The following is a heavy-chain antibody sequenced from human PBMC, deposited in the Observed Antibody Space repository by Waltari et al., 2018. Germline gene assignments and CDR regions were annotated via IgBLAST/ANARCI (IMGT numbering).Heavy chain of an antibody. CDR3: ARDRGRGLYLDS. D-gene: IGHD5-12*01. Sequence: QLQESGPGLVKPSGTLSLTCGVSGDSMSSTYWWSWVRQAPGKGLEWIGQVYGGGKTNYNPSFASRVTVALDTYNKQFSLTVTSATAADTAVYYCARDRGRGLYLDSWGPGLLVTVSP. J-gene: IGHJ4*02. V-gene: IGHV4-4*02. CDR1: GDSMSSTYW. CDR2: VYGGGKT.